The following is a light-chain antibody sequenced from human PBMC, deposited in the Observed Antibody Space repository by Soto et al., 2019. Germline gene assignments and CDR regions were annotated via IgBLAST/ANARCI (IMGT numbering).Light chain of an antibody. J-gene: IGLJ1*01. CDR2: DVS. CDR1: SNDVGSYNY. V-gene: IGLV2-14*03. Sequence: QSALTQPASVSGSPGQSITISCTGTSNDVGSYNYVSWYQQHPGKAPKLMIYDVSNRPSGVSNRFSGSKSGNTASLTISGLQAEDEADYYCSSYTSSSTFYVFGTGTKLTVL. CDR3: SSYTSSSTFYV.